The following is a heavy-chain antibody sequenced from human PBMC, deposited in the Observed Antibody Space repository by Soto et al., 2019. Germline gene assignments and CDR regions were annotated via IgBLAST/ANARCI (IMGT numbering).Heavy chain of an antibody. V-gene: IGHV3-66*01. J-gene: IGHJ6*02. D-gene: IGHD4-4*01. CDR2: IYSGGST. Sequence: EVQLVESGGGLVQPGGSLRLSCAASGFTVSSNYISWVRQAPGKGLEWVSVIYSGGSTYYADSVKGRFTISRDNSKNTLYLQMNSLRAEDTAVYYCARDKVTVNYYYGMDVWGQGTTVTVSS. CDR3: ARDKVTVNYYYGMDV. CDR1: GFTVSSNY.